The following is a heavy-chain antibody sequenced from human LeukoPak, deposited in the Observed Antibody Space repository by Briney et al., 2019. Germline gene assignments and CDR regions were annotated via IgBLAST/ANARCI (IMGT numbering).Heavy chain of an antibody. Sequence: GGSLRLSCAASGFTFSSYEMNWVRQAPGKGLEWVSYISSSGSTIYYADSVKGRFTISRDNAKNSLYLQMNSLRAEDTAVYYCAKPRQTSSGEFAPWGQGTLVTVSS. CDR2: ISSSGSTI. J-gene: IGHJ5*02. CDR1: GFTFSSYE. CDR3: AKPRQTSSGEFAP. D-gene: IGHD6-25*01. V-gene: IGHV3-48*03.